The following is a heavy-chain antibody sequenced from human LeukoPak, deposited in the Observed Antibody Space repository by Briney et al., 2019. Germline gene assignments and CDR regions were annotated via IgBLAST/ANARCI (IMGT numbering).Heavy chain of an antibody. J-gene: IGHJ6*02. CDR3: ATGAGTPNYYYYGMDV. CDR2: IYTSGST. V-gene: IGHV4-4*07. CDR1: VSFISSYY. Sequence: SETLSLTCTVSVSFISSYYLSWIRQPAGKGLDWIGRIYTSGSTNYNPSLKSRVTMSVDTSKSQFSLKLSSVTAADTAVYYCATGAGTPNYYYYGMDVWGQGATVTVSS. D-gene: IGHD1-1*01.